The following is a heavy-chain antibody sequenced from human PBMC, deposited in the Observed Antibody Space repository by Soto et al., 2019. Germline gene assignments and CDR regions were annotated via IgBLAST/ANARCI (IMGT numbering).Heavy chain of an antibody. J-gene: IGHJ4*02. D-gene: IGHD2-2*01. V-gene: IGHV1-18*01. CDR2: INPNTGYT. CDR3: ARANGIVLVPAAGDY. Sequence: ASVKVSCTASGYTFTSYDINWVRQATGQGLEWMGWINPNTGYTDYAQKLQGRVTMTTDTSTSTAYMELRSLRSDDTAVYYCARANGIVLVPAAGDYWGQGTLVTVSS. CDR1: GYTFTSYD.